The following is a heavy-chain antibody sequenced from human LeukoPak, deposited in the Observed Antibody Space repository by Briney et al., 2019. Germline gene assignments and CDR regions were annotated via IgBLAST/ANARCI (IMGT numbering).Heavy chain of an antibody. Sequence: SETLSLTCTVSGGSISSHYWSWIRQPPGKGLEWIGYSYYSGSTNYNPSLKSRVTISVDTSKNQFSLKLSSVTAADTAVYYCARDYYDSSGASDPWGQGTLVTVSS. J-gene: IGHJ5*02. CDR1: GGSISSHY. D-gene: IGHD3-22*01. V-gene: IGHV4-59*11. CDR3: ARDYYDSSGASDP. CDR2: SYYSGST.